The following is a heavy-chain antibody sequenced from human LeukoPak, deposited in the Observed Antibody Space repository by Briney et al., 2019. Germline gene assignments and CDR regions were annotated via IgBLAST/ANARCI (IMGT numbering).Heavy chain of an antibody. D-gene: IGHD3-3*01. CDR3: ARRLSLRFDAFAV. CDR1: GFRFSSYA. Sequence: PGGSLRLSCAASGFRFSSYAMSWVRQAPGKGLEWVSAISGSGVSTYYADSVKGRFTVSRDTSKNTLFLQMNSLRAEDTALYFCARRLSLRFDAFAVWGPGTVVTVSS. J-gene: IGHJ3*01. CDR2: ISGSGVST. V-gene: IGHV3-23*01.